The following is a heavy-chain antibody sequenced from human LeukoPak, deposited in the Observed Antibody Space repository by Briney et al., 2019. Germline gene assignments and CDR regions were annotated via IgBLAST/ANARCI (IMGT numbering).Heavy chain of an antibody. D-gene: IGHD6-19*01. CDR1: GGSISTYY. CDR3: ARDPLGIAVAGLPPIYYGMDV. CDR2: IHYSGGT. V-gene: IGHV4-59*01. Sequence: SETLSLTCTVSGGSISTYYWSWIRQPPGKGLAWIGYIHYSGGTNYNPSLKSRVTISVDTSKNQFSLKLSSVTAADTAVYYCARDPLGIAVAGLPPIYYGMDVWGQGTTVTVSS. J-gene: IGHJ6*02.